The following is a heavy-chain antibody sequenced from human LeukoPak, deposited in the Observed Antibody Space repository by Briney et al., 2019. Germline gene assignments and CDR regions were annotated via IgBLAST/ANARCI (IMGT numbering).Heavy chain of an antibody. Sequence: GASVNVSCKVSGYSLIELSMYWVRQAPGKGLEWMGGFDPDDGETTYAQRFKGRVTMTEDTSTDTAYMELSNLRSDDTAVYYCAADSQKTEVPATDHWGQGTLVTVSS. J-gene: IGHJ4*02. CDR2: FDPDDGET. CDR3: AADSQKTEVPATDH. D-gene: IGHD1-1*01. CDR1: GYSLIELS. V-gene: IGHV1-24*01.